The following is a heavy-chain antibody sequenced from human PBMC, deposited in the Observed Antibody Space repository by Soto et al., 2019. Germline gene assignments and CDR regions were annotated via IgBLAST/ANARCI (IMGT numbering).Heavy chain of an antibody. J-gene: IGHJ4*02. Sequence: GGSLRLSCAASGFTLSGSVIYWVRQPSGKGLEWVGRIRSRSNGYATAYAASVRGRFTISRDDSKNTAYLQMNSLKTEDTAVYYCYRTGYSNYDSDYWGQGTLVTVSS. D-gene: IGHD5-12*01. V-gene: IGHV3-73*01. CDR3: YRTGYSNYDSDY. CDR1: GFTLSGSV. CDR2: IRSRSNGYAT.